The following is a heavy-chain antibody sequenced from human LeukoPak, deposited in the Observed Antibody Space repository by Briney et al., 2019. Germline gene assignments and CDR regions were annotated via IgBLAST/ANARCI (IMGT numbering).Heavy chain of an antibody. D-gene: IGHD6-13*01. CDR3: ARGEGIAAASDY. Sequence: GGSLRLSCAASGFTFSSYEMNWVRQAPGKGLEWVSYISGSGSTIYYADSVKGRFTISRDNAKNSLYLQMNSLRAEDTAVYYCARGEGIAAASDYWGQGTLVTVSS. CDR1: GFTFSSYE. CDR2: ISGSGSTI. V-gene: IGHV3-48*03. J-gene: IGHJ4*02.